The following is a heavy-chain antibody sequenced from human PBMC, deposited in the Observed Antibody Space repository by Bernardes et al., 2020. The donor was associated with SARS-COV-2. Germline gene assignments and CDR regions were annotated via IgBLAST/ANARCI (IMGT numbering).Heavy chain of an antibody. V-gene: IGHV5-51*01. CDR2: IHPSDSDT. CDR3: ARLYCSSTTCYRGADY. CDR1: GYIVSSYW. D-gene: IGHD2-2*01. J-gene: IGHJ4*02. Sequence: GAYLKSSCNGSGYIVSSYWSAWVRQMPGKGLEWMGIIHPSDSDTKYSPSLQGQVTMSADTSTSTAYLQWNSLKASDTAIYYCARLYCSSTTCYRGADYWGQGTLVTVAS.